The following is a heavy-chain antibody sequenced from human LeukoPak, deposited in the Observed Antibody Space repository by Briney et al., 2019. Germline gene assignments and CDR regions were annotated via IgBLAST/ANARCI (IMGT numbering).Heavy chain of an antibody. CDR3: AREAPGSSRDAFDI. D-gene: IGHD1-26*01. CDR2: INPNSGGT. CDR1: GGSFSRYG. V-gene: IGHV1-2*06. J-gene: IGHJ3*02. Sequence: ASVKVSCKASGGSFSRYGISWVRQAPGQGLEWMGRINPNSGGTNYGQNFQGRVTMTRDTSISTAYMELSRLKSDDTAVYYCAREAPGSSRDAFDIWGQGTMVTVSS.